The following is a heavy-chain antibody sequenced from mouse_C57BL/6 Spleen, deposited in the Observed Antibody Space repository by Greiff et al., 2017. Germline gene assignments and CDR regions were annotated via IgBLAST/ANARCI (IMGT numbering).Heavy chain of an antibody. J-gene: IGHJ2*01. D-gene: IGHD1-1*01. CDR1: GYTFTSYW. V-gene: IGHV1-53*01. CDR3: SRDSTTVAKRYYFDY. Sequence: QVQLQQPGTELVKPGASVKLSCKASGYTFTSYWMHWVKQRPGQGLEWIGNINPSNGGTNYNEKFKSKATLTVDKSSSTAYMQLSSLTSEDSAVYYCSRDSTTVAKRYYFDYWGQGTTLTVSS. CDR2: INPSNGGT.